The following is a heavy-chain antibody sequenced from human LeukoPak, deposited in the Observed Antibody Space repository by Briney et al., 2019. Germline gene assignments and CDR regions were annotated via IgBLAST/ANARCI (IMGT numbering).Heavy chain of an antibody. CDR2: ISSSSSTI. Sequence: PGGSLRLSCAASGFTFSSYAMSWVRQAPGKGLEWVSYISSSSSTIYYADSVKGRFTISRDNAKNSLYLQMNSLRAEDTAVYYCARVDYGDYGRYFDYWGQGTLVTVSS. V-gene: IGHV3-48*01. CDR1: GFTFSSYA. CDR3: ARVDYGDYGRYFDY. D-gene: IGHD4-17*01. J-gene: IGHJ4*02.